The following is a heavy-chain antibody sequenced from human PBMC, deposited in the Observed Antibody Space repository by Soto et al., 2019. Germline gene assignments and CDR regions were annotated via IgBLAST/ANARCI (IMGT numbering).Heavy chain of an antibody. CDR1: GGTFSSYA. V-gene: IGHV1-69*12. D-gene: IGHD2-2*01. J-gene: IGHJ6*02. CDR2: IIPIFDTA. Sequence: QVQLVQSGAEVKKPGSSVKVSCKTSGGTFSSYAIRWVRQAPGPGLEWMGGIIPIFDTANYAQKFQGRVTITADESTSTAYMELSSLRSDDTAVYYCARHDCISSSCYYYYYYSMDAWGQGTTVTVSS. CDR3: ARHDCISSSCYYYYYYSMDA.